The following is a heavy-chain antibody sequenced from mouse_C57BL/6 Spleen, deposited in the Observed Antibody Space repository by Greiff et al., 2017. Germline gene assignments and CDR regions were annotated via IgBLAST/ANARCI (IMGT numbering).Heavy chain of an antibody. J-gene: IGHJ2*01. CDR3: ARTYDPYYFDY. Sequence: VQLQQPGPGLVQPSPSLSITCTVSGFSLTSYGVHWVRQSPGKGLEWLGVIWPGGGTAYYAAFISRLGISNANSKSQVFFKMNCLEADDTAIYYCARTYDPYYFDYWGQGTTLTVSS. CDR1: GFSLTSYG. D-gene: IGHD2-3*01. CDR2: IWPGGGT. V-gene: IGHV2-2*01.